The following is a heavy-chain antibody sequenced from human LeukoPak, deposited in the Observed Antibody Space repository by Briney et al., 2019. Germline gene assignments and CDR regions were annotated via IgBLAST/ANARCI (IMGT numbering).Heavy chain of an antibody. CDR2: IYYSGIT. D-gene: IGHD3-22*01. Sequence: SETLSLTCTVSGGSISSRSYYWGWIRQPPGKGLEWIGSIYYSGITYYNPSLKSRVTISVDTCKHQSSLKLSSVTAADTAVYYCARIGVTMIVVVDAFDIWGQGTMLTVPS. J-gene: IGHJ3*02. CDR3: ARIGVTMIVVVDAFDI. V-gene: IGHV4-39*01. CDR1: GGSISSRSYY.